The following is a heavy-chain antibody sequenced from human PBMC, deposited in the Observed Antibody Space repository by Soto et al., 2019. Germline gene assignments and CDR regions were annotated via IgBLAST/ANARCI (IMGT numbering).Heavy chain of an antibody. V-gene: IGHV3-33*01. CDR2: IWYDGSNK. CDR1: GFTFSSYG. Sequence: ESGGGVVQPGRSLRLSCAASGFTFSSYGMRWVRQAPGKGLEWVAVIWYDGSNKYYADSVKGRFTISRDNSKNTLYLQMNSLRAEDTAVYYCARDYSSCLDYWGQGTLVTVSS. CDR3: ARDYSSCLDY. J-gene: IGHJ4*02. D-gene: IGHD2-2*01.